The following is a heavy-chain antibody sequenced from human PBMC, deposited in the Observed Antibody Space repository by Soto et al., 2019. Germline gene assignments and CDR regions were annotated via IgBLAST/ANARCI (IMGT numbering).Heavy chain of an antibody. J-gene: IGHJ4*02. Sequence: QVQLVESGGGVVPPGRSLRLSCVASGFTFSNFGLHWVRQAPGKGLEWVAVISNDGSDTFYADSVEGRFTISRDDSKNTLYLQMNSLRAADTAVYYCAREPGVYYLDYWGQGTLVTVSS. CDR1: GFTFSNFG. D-gene: IGHD2-8*01. V-gene: IGHV3-30-3*01. CDR2: ISNDGSDT. CDR3: AREPGVYYLDY.